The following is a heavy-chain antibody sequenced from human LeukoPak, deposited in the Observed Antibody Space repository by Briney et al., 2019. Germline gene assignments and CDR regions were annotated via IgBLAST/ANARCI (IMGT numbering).Heavy chain of an antibody. CDR2: IDPSDSYT. CDR1: GYIFTAYW. V-gene: IGHV5-10-1*01. D-gene: IGHD3-10*01. CDR3: ARTYGSGIGNTFDI. J-gene: IGHJ3*02. Sequence: GESLQISCKGSGYIFTAYWISWVRPLPGKGLEWMGRIDPSDSYTNYSPSFQGHVTISADRSITTAYLQWSSLNASDTAMYYCARTYGSGIGNTFDIWGQGTMVTVSS.